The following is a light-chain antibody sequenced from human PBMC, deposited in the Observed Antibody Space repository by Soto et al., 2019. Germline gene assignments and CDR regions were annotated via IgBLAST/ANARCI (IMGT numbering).Light chain of an antibody. Sequence: DIVMTQSPLYLPVTPGEPASISRRSSQSLLHSDGYNYLDWYLQKPGQSPQLLIYLGSNRASGVPDRFSGSGSGTDFTLKISRVEAEDVGVYYCMQALQTPLFTFGPGTKVDLK. J-gene: IGKJ3*01. V-gene: IGKV2-28*01. CDR3: MQALQTPLFT. CDR2: LGS. CDR1: QSLLHSDGYNY.